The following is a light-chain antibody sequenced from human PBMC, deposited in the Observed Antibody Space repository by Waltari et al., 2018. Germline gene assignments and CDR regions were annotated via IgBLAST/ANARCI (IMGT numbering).Light chain of an antibody. Sequence: DIQMTQSPSTISASVGDRVTITCRASQSVGSLLAWYQQKPGKAPKLLIYKASTLETGVPSRFSGSGSGTEFTLTITGLQGDDFAVYYCQQYKTWAFGQGTRVEI. CDR2: KAS. CDR3: QQYKTWA. V-gene: IGKV1-5*03. J-gene: IGKJ1*01. CDR1: QSVGSL.